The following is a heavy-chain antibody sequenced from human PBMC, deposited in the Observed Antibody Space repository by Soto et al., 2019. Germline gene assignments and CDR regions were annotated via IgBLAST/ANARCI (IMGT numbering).Heavy chain of an antibody. CDR3: AKGAPAAMGAFEM. J-gene: IGHJ3*02. D-gene: IGHD2-2*01. V-gene: IGHV3-9*01. CDR1: GFTFENDA. Sequence: EVQLVEFGGDLVQPGGSLRLSCTASGFTFENDAMYWVRQAPGKGLEWVSGVTWNSGEIDYADSVKGRFTISRDNAKNSLYLQMNNLRFEDTALYYCAKGAPAAMGAFEMWGQGTMVTVSS. CDR2: VTWNSGEI.